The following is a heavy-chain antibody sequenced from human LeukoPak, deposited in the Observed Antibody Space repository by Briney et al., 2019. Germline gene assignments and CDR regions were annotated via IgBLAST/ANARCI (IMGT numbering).Heavy chain of an antibody. D-gene: IGHD7-27*01. CDR1: GYTFTSYG. CDR3: ARDGNAWLSGDPQGTFDY. V-gene: IGHV1-18*01. J-gene: IGHJ4*02. Sequence: ASVKVSCKASGYTFTSYGISWVRQAPGQGLEWMGWVRPYNYNANYAQKVQGRVTMTTDTSTSTGYMELRSLRSDDTAVYYCARDGNAWLSGDPQGTFDYWGQGTLVTVSS. CDR2: VRPYNYNA.